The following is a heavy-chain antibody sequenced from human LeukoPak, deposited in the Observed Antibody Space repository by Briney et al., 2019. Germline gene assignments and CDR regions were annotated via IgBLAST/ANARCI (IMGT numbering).Heavy chain of an antibody. Sequence: GGSLRLSCAASGFTSSSYAMSWVRQAPGKGLEWVSAISGSGGSTYYADSVKGRFTISRDNSKNTLYLQMNSLRAEDTAVYYCAKDRGYSYGPFDYWGQGTLVTVSS. V-gene: IGHV3-23*01. J-gene: IGHJ4*02. D-gene: IGHD5-18*01. CDR2: ISGSGGST. CDR1: GFTSSSYA. CDR3: AKDRGYSYGPFDY.